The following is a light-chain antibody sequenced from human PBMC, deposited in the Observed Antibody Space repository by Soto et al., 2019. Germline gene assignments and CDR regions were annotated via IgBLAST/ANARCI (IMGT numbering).Light chain of an antibody. CDR3: QQRSNWPPYT. CDR1: QSVSSY. J-gene: IGKJ2*01. CDR2: DAS. Sequence: EIVLTQSPATLSLSPGERATLSCRASQSVSSYLAWYQQKPGQAPRLLIYDASNRATGIPARFSGRGSGTDFTLTISSQEPEELAVYYCQQRSNWPPYTLGQGTKLDIK. V-gene: IGKV3-11*01.